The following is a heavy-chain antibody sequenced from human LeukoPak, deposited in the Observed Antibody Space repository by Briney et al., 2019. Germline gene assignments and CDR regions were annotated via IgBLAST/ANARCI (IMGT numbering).Heavy chain of an antibody. J-gene: IGHJ4*02. CDR2: INHSGST. CDR1: GGSFSGYY. V-gene: IGHV4-34*01. D-gene: IGHD5-12*01. Sequence: SETLSLTCAVYGGSFSGYYWSWIRQPPGKGLEWIGEINHSGSTNYNPSLKSRVTISVDTSKNQFSLKLSSVTAADTAVYYCARDTPPGYSGYDSWAHFDYWGQGTLVTVSS. CDR3: ARDTPPGYSGYDSWAHFDY.